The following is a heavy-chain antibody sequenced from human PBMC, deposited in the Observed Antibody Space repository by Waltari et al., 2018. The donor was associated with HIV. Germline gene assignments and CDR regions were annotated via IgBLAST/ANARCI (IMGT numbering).Heavy chain of an antibody. CDR1: GGSISSSAHY. CDR2: LFYSVNT. D-gene: IGHD3-3*01. J-gene: IGHJ2*01. CDR3: ARFHSRQLRIWGCWGTRLGYVDH. V-gene: IGHV4-39*01. Sequence: QMALLETGPRLLKRAGTMSLTFSLSGGSISSSAHYWGSVSQPTGKAMEWLGSLFYSVNTHNNPYLETRINITRETGNKQLVLILKSGIGADKATHYCARFHSRQLRIWGCWGTRLGYVDHWGRGALVTVSS.